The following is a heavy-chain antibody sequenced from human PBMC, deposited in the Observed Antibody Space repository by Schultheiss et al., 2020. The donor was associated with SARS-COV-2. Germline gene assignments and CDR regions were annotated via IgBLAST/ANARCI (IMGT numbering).Heavy chain of an antibody. Sequence: GGSLRLSCAASGFTFSSYWMHWVRQAPGKGLVWVSRINSDGSSTSYADSVKGRFTISRHNSKNTLYLQMNSLRAEDTAVYYCAKAEGLRFAFDIWGQGTMVTVSS. J-gene: IGHJ3*02. CDR3: AKAEGLRFAFDI. V-gene: IGHV3-74*01. CDR1: GFTFSSYW. CDR2: INSDGSST. D-gene: IGHD4-17*01.